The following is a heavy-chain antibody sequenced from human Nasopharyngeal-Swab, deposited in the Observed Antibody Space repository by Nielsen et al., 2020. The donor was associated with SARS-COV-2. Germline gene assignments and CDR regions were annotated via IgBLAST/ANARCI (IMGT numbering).Heavy chain of an antibody. J-gene: IGHJ6*02. D-gene: IGHD3-9*01. CDR2: ISSSSSYT. Sequence: GGSLRLSCAASGFTFRDYYMSWIRQAPGKGLEWVSYISSSSSYTNYADSVKGRFTISRDNAKNSLYLQMNSLRAEDTAVYYCARVSPPLLTGPYYYYGMDVWGQGTMVTVSS. CDR3: ARVSPPLLTGPYYYYGMDV. CDR1: GFTFRDYY. V-gene: IGHV3-11*06.